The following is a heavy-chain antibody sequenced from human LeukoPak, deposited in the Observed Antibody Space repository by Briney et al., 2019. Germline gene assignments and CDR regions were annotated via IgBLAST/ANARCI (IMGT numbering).Heavy chain of an antibody. CDR3: ARGRSTMVRGVIAFRY. Sequence: ASVKVSCKASGYTFTGYYMHWVRQAPGQGLEWMGWINPNSGGTNYAQKFQGRITMTRDTSISTAYMELSRLRSEDTAVYYCARGRSTMVRGVIAFRYWGQGTLVTVSS. D-gene: IGHD3-10*01. V-gene: IGHV1-2*02. CDR1: GYTFTGYY. J-gene: IGHJ4*02. CDR2: INPNSGGT.